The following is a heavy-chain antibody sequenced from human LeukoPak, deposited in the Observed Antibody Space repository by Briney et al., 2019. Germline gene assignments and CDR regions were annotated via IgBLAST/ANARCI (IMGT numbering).Heavy chain of an antibody. D-gene: IGHD3-16*01. CDR1: GFTFNSYA. Sequence: GGSLRLSCTASGFTFNSYAMNWVRQAPGKGLEWVSGISGSGSRTYYADSVKGRFTISRDTSKSTLFLKMSSLRVEDTAIYYCAKGVGGVTRHFDYWGPGTMVTVSS. J-gene: IGHJ4*02. V-gene: IGHV3-23*01. CDR3: AKGVGGVTRHFDY. CDR2: ISGSGSRT.